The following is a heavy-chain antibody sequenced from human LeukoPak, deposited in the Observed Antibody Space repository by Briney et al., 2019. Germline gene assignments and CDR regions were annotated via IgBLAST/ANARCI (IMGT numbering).Heavy chain of an antibody. J-gene: IGHJ4*02. V-gene: IGHV4-31*03. CDR2: IYYSGTT. CDR3: ERGGVQLALARD. Sequence: SQTLSLTCTVSGGSISSGGYYWSWIRQHPGKGLEWIGNIYYSGTTYYKPSLKSRVTISVDTSKNQFSLKLSSVTAADTAVYYCERGGVQLALARDWGQGTLVTVSS. CDR1: GGSISSGGYY. D-gene: IGHD5-18*01.